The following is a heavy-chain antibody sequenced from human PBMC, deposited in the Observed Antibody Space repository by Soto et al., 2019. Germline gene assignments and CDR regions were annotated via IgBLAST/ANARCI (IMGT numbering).Heavy chain of an antibody. D-gene: IGHD1-1*01. V-gene: IGHV3-33*01. CDR1: GFTFSSYG. Sequence: VEMVESGGGVVQPGRSLRLSCAASGFTFSSYGMHWVRQAPGKGLEWVAVIWYDGSNKYYADSVKGRFTISRDNSKNTLYLQMNSLRAEDTAVYYCARAVGWNDDGYFDYWGQGTLVTVSS. J-gene: IGHJ4*02. CDR2: IWYDGSNK. CDR3: ARAVGWNDDGYFDY.